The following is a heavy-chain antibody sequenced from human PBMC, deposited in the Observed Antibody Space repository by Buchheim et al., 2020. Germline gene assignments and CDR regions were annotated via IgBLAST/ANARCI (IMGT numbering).Heavy chain of an antibody. CDR3: ARAAEIAALDWFDP. Sequence: QVQLQESGPGLVKPSETLSLTCTVSGGSISSYYWSWIRQPPGKGLEWIGYIYYSGSTNYNPSLKSRVTISVDTSKNQFSLKLSSVTAADTAVYYCARAAEIAALDWFDPWGQGTL. CDR2: IYYSGST. D-gene: IGHD6-6*01. J-gene: IGHJ5*02. V-gene: IGHV4-59*01. CDR1: GGSISSYY.